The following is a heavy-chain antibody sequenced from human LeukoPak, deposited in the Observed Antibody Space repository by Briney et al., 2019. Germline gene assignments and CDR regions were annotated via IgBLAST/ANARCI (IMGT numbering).Heavy chain of an antibody. V-gene: IGHV3-33*01. CDR2: IWYDGSNK. CDR1: GFTFSSYG. Sequence: PGGSPRLSCAASGFTFSSYGMHWVRQAPGKGLEWVAVIWYDGSNKYYADSVKGRFTISRDNSKNTLYLQMNSLKVEDTAIYYCARDNWVDCWGQGTLVTVSS. CDR3: ARDNWVDC. J-gene: IGHJ5*01.